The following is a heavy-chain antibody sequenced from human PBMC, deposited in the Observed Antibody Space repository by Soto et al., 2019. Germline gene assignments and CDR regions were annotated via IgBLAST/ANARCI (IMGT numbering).Heavy chain of an antibody. CDR3: SRQYSGYDLGY. D-gene: IGHD5-12*01. CDR1: GFTFSNYG. CDR2: IWHDGSNK. J-gene: IGHJ4*02. Sequence: QVQLVESGGGVVQPGGSLRLSCAASGFTFSNYGMHWVRQAPGKGLEWVAVIWHDGSNKYYVDSVKGRFTISRDNSKNTLFLQMNSLRAEDTAVYYCSRQYSGYDLGYWGQGTLVTVSS. V-gene: IGHV3-33*01.